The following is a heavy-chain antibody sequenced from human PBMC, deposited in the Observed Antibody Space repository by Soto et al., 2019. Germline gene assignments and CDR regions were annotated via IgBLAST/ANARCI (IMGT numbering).Heavy chain of an antibody. CDR3: ARGGNRFSSTSSGVGGIDY. V-gene: IGHV4-59*01. Sequence: SETLSLTCTVSGASISSSYWSWIRQPPGKGLEWIGYIFHSGSTNYNPSLKSRVTISVDTSKNQFSLNLSSLTTADTAVYFCARGGNRFSSTSSGVGGIDYWGQGTLVTVSS. J-gene: IGHJ4*02. CDR2: IFHSGST. D-gene: IGHD6-6*01. CDR1: GASISSSY.